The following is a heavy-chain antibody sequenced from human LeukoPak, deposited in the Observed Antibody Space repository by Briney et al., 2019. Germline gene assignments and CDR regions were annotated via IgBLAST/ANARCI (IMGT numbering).Heavy chain of an antibody. D-gene: IGHD6-13*01. CDR3: ARQKYSVSWYMSWFDP. V-gene: IGHV4-39*01. CDR2: VYYSGTT. CDR1: GASISSSSYY. J-gene: IGHJ5*02. Sequence: KPSETLSLTCTVSGASISSSSYYWAWIRQPPGEGLEWIGRVYYSGTTYYNPSLQSRVTIAIDTSKDQFSLKLTSVTAADTAVYYCARQKYSVSWYMSWFDPWGQGTQVTVSS.